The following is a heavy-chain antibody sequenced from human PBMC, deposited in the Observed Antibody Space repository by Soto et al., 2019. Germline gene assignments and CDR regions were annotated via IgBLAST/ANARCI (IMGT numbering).Heavy chain of an antibody. V-gene: IGHV3-30*18. CDR3: AKDMYYYDSSGYPDY. D-gene: IGHD3-22*01. CDR1: GFTFSSYG. J-gene: IGHJ4*02. Sequence: QVQLVESGGGVVQPGRSLRLSCAASGFTFSSYGMHWVRQAPGKGLEWVAVISYDGSNKYYADSVKGRFTISRDNSKNTLYLQMNSLRAEDTVVYYCAKDMYYYDSSGYPDYWGQGTLVTVSS. CDR2: ISYDGSNK.